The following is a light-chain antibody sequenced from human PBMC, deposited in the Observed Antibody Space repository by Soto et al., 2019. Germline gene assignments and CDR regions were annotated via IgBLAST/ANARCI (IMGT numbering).Light chain of an antibody. CDR2: DAS. CDR1: QGISSY. J-gene: IGKJ1*01. Sequence: DIKMTQSPSTLSASVGDRVTITCRASQGISSYLAWYQQKPGKAPNLLIYDASSLESGVPSRFSGSGSGTEFTLTISSLQPDDFATYYCQQYNTYSTFGQGTKVDI. V-gene: IGKV1-5*01. CDR3: QQYNTYST.